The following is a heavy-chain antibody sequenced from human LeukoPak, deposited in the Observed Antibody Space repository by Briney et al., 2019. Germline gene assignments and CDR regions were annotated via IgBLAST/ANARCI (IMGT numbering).Heavy chain of an antibody. V-gene: IGHV3-21*01. J-gene: IGHJ3*02. CDR3: AIDVVVVAATLDAFDI. D-gene: IGHD2-15*01. CDR2: ISSSSSYI. CDR1: GFAFSSYG. Sequence: PGGSLRLSCVASGFAFSSYGMNWVRQAPGKGLEWVSSISSSSSYIYYADSVKGRFTISRDNAKNSLYLQMNSLRAEDTAVYYCAIDVVVVAATLDAFDIWGQGTMVTVSS.